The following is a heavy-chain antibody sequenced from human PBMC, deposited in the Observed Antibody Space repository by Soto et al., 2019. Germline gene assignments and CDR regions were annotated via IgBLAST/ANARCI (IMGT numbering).Heavy chain of an antibody. D-gene: IGHD2-2*01. CDR3: ARIGASSGPDAADFDS. CDR1: GYTFNFYG. J-gene: IGHJ4*02. V-gene: IGHV1-18*01. CDR2: ISGFNGNT. Sequence: QVRLVQSGAEVKKPGASVKVSCKASGYTFNFYGITWGRQAPGQGLEWMGWISGFNGNTNYAADLQGRVTMTTDTSTSTAYMELRGLRSDVTAVYYCARIGASSGPDAADFDSWGPGTLVNVSS.